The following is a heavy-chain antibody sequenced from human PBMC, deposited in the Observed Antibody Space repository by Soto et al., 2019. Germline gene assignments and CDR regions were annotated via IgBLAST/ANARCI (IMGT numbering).Heavy chain of an antibody. J-gene: IGHJ4*02. CDR3: AKDDIVVVPAALDY. D-gene: IGHD2-2*01. V-gene: IGHV3-30*18. Sequence: GGSLRLSCAASVFTFSSYGMHWVRQAPGKGLEWVAVISYDGSNKYYADSVKGRFTISRDNSKNTLYLQMNSLRAEDTAVYYCAKDDIVVVPAALDYWGQGTLVTVSS. CDR2: ISYDGSNK. CDR1: VFTFSSYG.